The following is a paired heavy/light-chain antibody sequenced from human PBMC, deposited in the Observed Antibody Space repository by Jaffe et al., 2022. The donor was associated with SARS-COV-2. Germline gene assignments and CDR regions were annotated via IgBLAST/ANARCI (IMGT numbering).Heavy chain of an antibody. CDR2: INVGNGNT. Sequence: QVQLVQSGAEVKKPGASVKVSCKASGYSFTSYAMHWVRQAPGQRLEWMGWINVGNGNTKYSEKFQGRVTITRDTSATTAYMELSSLRFEDTAVYYCARVTYYYESGGSGWFDPWGQGTLVTVSS. CDR3: ARVTYYYESGGSGWFDP. V-gene: IGHV1-3*01. J-gene: IGHJ5*02. CDR1: GYSFTSYA. D-gene: IGHD3-22*01.
Light chain of an antibody. CDR2: DAS. CDR1: QGIRGD. Sequence: DIQMTQSPSSLSASVGDRVTITCRASQGIRGDLGWYQQQPGKAPKRLIHDASSLQSGVPSRFSGSGSGTEFTLTISSLQPEDFATYYCLQYNSYPFTFGPGTKVDIK. V-gene: IGKV1-17*01. CDR3: LQYNSYPFT. J-gene: IGKJ3*01.